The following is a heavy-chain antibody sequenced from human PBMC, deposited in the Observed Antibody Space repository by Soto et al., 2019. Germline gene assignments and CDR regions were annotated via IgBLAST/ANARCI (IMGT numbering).Heavy chain of an antibody. D-gene: IGHD3-22*01. V-gene: IGHV3-23*01. J-gene: IGHJ4*02. CDR1: GFTFSSYA. CDR2: ISGSGGST. CDR3: AKPGRYDSSGYYPYFDY. Sequence: PGGSLRLSCAASGFTFSSYAMSWVRQAPGKGLEWVSAISGSGGSTYYADSVKGRFTISRDNSKNTVYLQMNSLRAEDTAVYYCAKPGRYDSSGYYPYFDYWGQGALVTV.